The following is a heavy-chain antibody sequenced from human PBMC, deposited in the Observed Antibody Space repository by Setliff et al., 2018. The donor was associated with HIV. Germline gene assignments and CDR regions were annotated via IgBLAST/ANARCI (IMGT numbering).Heavy chain of an antibody. Sequence: SGGSLRLSCAASGFTFSSYWMHWVRQAPGKGLVWVSRINSDGSSTSYADSVKGRFTISRDNAKSTLYLQMNSLRAEDTAVYYCARGPTVTTTGGGLFFDYWGKGTTVTVSS. V-gene: IGHV3-74*01. CDR3: ARGPTVTTTGGGLFFDY. D-gene: IGHD4-17*01. J-gene: IGHJ6*04. CDR2: INSDGSST. CDR1: GFTFSSYW.